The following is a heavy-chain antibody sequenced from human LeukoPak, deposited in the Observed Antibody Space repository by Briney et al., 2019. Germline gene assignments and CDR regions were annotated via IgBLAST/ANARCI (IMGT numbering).Heavy chain of an antibody. V-gene: IGHV3-66*01. CDR3: ASVRTIVARSFDS. J-gene: IGHJ4*02. CDR1: GFTVSSNY. D-gene: IGHD6-6*01. Sequence: GGSLRLSCVASGFTVSSNYMNWVRQAPGKGLEWVSVIYSAGNTYYADSVKGRFTISRDNSKNTLYLHMNSLRAEDTAVYYCASVRTIVARSFDSWGQGTLVTVSS. CDR2: IYSAGNT.